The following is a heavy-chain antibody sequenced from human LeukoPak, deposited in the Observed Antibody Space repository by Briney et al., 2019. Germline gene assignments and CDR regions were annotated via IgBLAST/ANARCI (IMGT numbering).Heavy chain of an antibody. CDR3: ASLYLSVAATHPN. J-gene: IGHJ4*02. D-gene: IGHD2-15*01. V-gene: IGHV3-21*01. Sequence: GGSLRLSCAASGFTFSSYSMNWVRQAPGKGLEWVSSISSSSSYIYYADSVKGRFTISRDNAKNSLYLQMNSLRAEDTAVYYCASLYLSVAATHPNWGQGTLVTVSS. CDR2: ISSSSSYI. CDR1: GFTFSSYS.